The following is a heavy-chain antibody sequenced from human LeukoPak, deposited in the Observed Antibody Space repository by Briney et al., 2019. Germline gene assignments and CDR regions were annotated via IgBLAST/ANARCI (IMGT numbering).Heavy chain of an antibody. CDR2: ISGSGGST. CDR3: AKVPRIAAREKYYFDY. CDR1: GFTFSIYA. Sequence: GGSLRLSCAASGFTFSIYAMSWVRQAPGKGLEWVSAISGSGGSTYYADSVKGRFTISRDNSKSTLYLQMNSLRAEDTAVYYCAKVPRIAAREKYYFDYWGQGTLVTVSS. V-gene: IGHV3-23*01. J-gene: IGHJ4*02. D-gene: IGHD6-6*01.